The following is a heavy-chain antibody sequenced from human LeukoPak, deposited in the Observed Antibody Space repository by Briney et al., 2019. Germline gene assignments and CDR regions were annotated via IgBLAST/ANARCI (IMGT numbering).Heavy chain of an antibody. CDR2: ISSSTRYT. D-gene: IGHD1-26*01. CDR1: GFIFSDYY. V-gene: IGHV3-11*06. J-gene: IGHJ4*02. CDR3: ARGSGGSEYYFDY. Sequence: GGSLRLSCAASGFIFSDYYMSWIRQAPGKGLEWVSYISSSTRYTNYADSVKGRFTISRDNARNSLYLQMNGLRAEDTAVYYCARGSGGSEYYFDYWGQGTLVTVSS.